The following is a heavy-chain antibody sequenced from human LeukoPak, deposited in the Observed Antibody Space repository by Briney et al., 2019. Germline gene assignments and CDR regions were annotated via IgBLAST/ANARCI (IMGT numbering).Heavy chain of an antibody. CDR3: ARANVIAIFGVVISSLLFDP. CDR2: MNPNSGNT. CDR1: GYTFTSYD. V-gene: IGHV1-8*01. D-gene: IGHD3-3*01. J-gene: IGHJ5*02. Sequence: ASVKVSCKACGYTFTSYDSSWTRQATGQGLEWMGWMNPNSGNTGYAQKFQGRVTMTRNTSISTAYMELSSLRTDDTAVYYCARANVIAIFGVVISSLLFDPGGQETLVTVSS.